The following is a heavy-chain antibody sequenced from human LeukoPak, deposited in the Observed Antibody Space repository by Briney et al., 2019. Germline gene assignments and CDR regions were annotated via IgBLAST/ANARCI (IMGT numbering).Heavy chain of an antibody. V-gene: IGHV3-49*04. CDR2: IRSKAYGGTT. CDR3: TRDEGNYDFYTEWLSPPREFDV. CDR1: GFTFGDYA. J-gene: IGHJ6*04. D-gene: IGHD3-3*01. Sequence: PGGSLRLSCTASGFTFGDYAMSWVRQAPGKGLEWVGFIRSKAYGGTTEYAASVKGRFTISRDDSKSIAYLQMNSLKTEDTAVYYCTRDEGNYDFYTEWLSPPREFDVWGKGTTVTVSS.